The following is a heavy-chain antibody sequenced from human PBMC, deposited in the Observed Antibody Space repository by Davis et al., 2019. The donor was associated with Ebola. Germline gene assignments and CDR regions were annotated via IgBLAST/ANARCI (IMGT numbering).Heavy chain of an antibody. V-gene: IGHV4-59*01. D-gene: IGHD6-19*01. CDR3: ARDNGASSGWYRGAHAFDI. J-gene: IGHJ3*02. CDR1: GGSISSYY. Sequence: MPGGSLRLSCTVSGGSISSYYWSWIRQPPGKGLECIGYIDYSGSTKYNPSLKSRVTISIDTSKNQFSLKLSSVTAADTAVYYCARDNGASSGWYRGAHAFDIWGQGTMVTVSS. CDR2: IDYSGST.